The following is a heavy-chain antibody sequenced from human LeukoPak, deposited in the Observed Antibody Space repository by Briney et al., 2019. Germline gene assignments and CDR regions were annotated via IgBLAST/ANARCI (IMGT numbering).Heavy chain of an antibody. CDR3: ARASGGWDLDY. CDR2: ITSSGTYI. J-gene: IGHJ4*01. Sequence: GGSLRLSCAASGFTFNVFHMNWVRQAPGKGLERISSITSSGTYITYADSIQGRFTISRDNAKYSLYLQMNSLRVDDTALYYCARASGGWDLDYWGHGTLVTVSS. D-gene: IGHD1-26*01. V-gene: IGHV3-21*01. CDR1: GFTFNVFH.